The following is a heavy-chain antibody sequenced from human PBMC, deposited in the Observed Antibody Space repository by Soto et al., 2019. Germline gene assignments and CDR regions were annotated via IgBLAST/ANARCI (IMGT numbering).Heavy chain of an antibody. V-gene: IGHV3-15*07. J-gene: IGHJ4*02. CDR3: TADLYYYDSSGYYFTPIIDY. CDR1: GFTFSNAW. CDR2: IKSKTDGGTT. D-gene: IGHD3-22*01. Sequence: EVQLVESGGGLVKPGGSLRLSCAASGFTFSNAWMNWVRQAPGKGLEWVGRIKSKTDGGTTDYAAPVKGRFTISRDDSKNTLYLQMNSLKTEDTVVYYCTADLYYYDSSGYYFTPIIDYWGQGTLVTVSS.